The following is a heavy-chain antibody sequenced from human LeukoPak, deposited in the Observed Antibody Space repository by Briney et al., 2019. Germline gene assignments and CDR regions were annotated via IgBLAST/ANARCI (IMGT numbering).Heavy chain of an antibody. Sequence: GGSLGLSCATSEFTFSNYWMSWVRQAPGKGLEWVATIKQDGSEKYYVDSVKGRFTISRDNAKNSLFLQMNSLRVEDTAVYYWARVGGSDSNYRCFDYWGQGPLVTVSS. D-gene: IGHD4-11*01. CDR3: ARVGGSDSNYRCFDY. V-gene: IGHV3-7*01. CDR1: EFTFSNYW. J-gene: IGHJ4*02. CDR2: IKQDGSEK.